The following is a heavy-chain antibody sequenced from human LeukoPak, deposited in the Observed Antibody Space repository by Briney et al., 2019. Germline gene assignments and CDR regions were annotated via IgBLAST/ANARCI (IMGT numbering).Heavy chain of an antibody. V-gene: IGHV1-18*04. J-gene: IGHJ3*02. CDR3: ARDEGDYGDYADAFDI. Sequence: ASVKVSCKASGYTFTGYYMHWVRQAPGQGLEWMGWISAYNGNTNYAQKLQGRVTMTTDTSTSTAYMELRSLRSDDTAVYYCARDEGDYGDYADAFDIWGQGTMVTVSS. CDR2: ISAYNGNT. D-gene: IGHD4-17*01. CDR1: GYTFTGYY.